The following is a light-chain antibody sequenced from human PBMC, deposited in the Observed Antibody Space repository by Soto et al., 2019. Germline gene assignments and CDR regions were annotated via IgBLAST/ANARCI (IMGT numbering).Light chain of an antibody. Sequence: EIVLTQSPGTLSLSPGGRATLSCRASQSVSSSYLAWYQQKPGQAPRLLIYGASSRATGIPDRFSGSGSGTDFTLTISRLEPEDFAVYYCQQYGSSPRIFTFGPGTKVDIK. CDR2: GAS. CDR1: QSVSSSY. J-gene: IGKJ3*01. CDR3: QQYGSSPRIFT. V-gene: IGKV3-20*01.